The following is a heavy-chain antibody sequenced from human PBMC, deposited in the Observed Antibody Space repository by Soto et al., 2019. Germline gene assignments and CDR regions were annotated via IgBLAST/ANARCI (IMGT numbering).Heavy chain of an antibody. CDR2: IKPSGSST. D-gene: IGHD5-12*01. CDR1: GYTFTSYY. Sequence: ASVKVSCKASGYTFTSYYMHWVRQAPGQGLEWMGIIKPSGSSTSYAQKYQGRVTMTRDTSTSTVYMELSSLRSEDTAVYYFAREQWGRYSGYDYHHYYGMDVWGQGTTVTVSS. CDR3: AREQWGRYSGYDYHHYYGMDV. J-gene: IGHJ6*02. V-gene: IGHV1-46*01.